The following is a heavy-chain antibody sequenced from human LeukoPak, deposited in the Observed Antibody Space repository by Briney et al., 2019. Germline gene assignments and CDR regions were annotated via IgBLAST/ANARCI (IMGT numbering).Heavy chain of an antibody. Sequence: ASVKVSCKASGYTFTGYYMHWVRQAPGQGLEWMGWINPNSGGTNYAQKFQGRVTMTRDTSISTAYMELSRLRSEDTAVYYCARAEGYCGRISCPYYFDYWGQGSLVAVSS. CDR1: GYTFTGYY. J-gene: IGHJ4*02. CDR2: INPNSGGT. D-gene: IGHD2-15*01. CDR3: ARAEGYCGRISCPYYFDY. V-gene: IGHV1-2*02.